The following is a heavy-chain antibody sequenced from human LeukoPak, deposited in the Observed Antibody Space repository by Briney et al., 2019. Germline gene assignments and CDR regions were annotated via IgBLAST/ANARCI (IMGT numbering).Heavy chain of an antibody. V-gene: IGHV3-30*04. CDR2: ISYDGSNK. CDR3: AKGHNYASSGYYYFDH. D-gene: IGHD3-22*01. J-gene: IGHJ4*02. Sequence: GGSLRLSCAASGFTFSSYAMHWVRQAPGKGLEWVAVISYDGSNKYYADSVKGRFTISRDNSKNTLYLQMNSLRAEDTAVYYCAKGHNYASSGYYYFDHWGQGTLVTVSS. CDR1: GFTFSSYA.